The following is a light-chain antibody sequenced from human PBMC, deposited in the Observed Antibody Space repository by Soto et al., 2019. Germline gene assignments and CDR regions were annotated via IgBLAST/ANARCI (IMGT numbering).Light chain of an antibody. J-gene: IGKJ1*01. CDR1: QSRLHSNGYNY. CDR3: MQALQTMWT. V-gene: IGKV2-28*01. CDR2: LGS. Sequence: DIVMTQSPLSLPVTPGEPASISCRSSQSRLHSNGYNYLDWYLQKPGQSPQLLIYLGSNRASGVPDRFSGSGSGPDVTLKISRVEGEDVGVYYCMQALQTMWTFGQWTKVEIK.